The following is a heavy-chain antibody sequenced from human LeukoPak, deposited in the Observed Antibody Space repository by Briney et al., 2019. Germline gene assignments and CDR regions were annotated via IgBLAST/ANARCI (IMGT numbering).Heavy chain of an antibody. Sequence: GGSLRLSCEASGFSFRGYYMSWIRQAPGRGLEWVSDISSGSIYTNYADSVKGRFTISRDDAKNSLYLQMNSLRAEDTAVYYCARGRYSSGYWGQGTLVTVSS. CDR2: ISSGSIYT. D-gene: IGHD5-18*01. J-gene: IGHJ4*02. CDR3: ARGRYSSGY. V-gene: IGHV3-11*05. CDR1: GFSFRGYY.